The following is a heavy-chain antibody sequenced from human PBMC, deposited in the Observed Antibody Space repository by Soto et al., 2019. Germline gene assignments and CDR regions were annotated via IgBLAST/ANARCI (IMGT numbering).Heavy chain of an antibody. J-gene: IGHJ3*02. V-gene: IGHV3-7*01. CDR1: GFTFSSYW. Sequence: GGSLRLSCAASGFTFSSYWMSWVRQAPGKGLEWVANIKPDGSQKWYVDSVKGRFTISRDNAKKSLYLQMNSLRDEDTAVYYCARDRTYYYGSGSYYNPSFDIWGQGTMVTVSS. CDR2: IKPDGSQK. CDR3: ARDRTYYYGSGSYYNPSFDI. D-gene: IGHD3-10*01.